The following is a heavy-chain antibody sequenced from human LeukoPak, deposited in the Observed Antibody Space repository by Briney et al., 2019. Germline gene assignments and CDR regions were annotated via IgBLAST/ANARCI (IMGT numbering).Heavy chain of an antibody. CDR2: TYYRSKWYN. CDR1: GDSVSSNSAA. D-gene: IGHD6-25*01. J-gene: IGHJ4*02. Sequence: SQTLSLTCAISGDSVSSNSAAWNWTRQSPSRGLEWLGRTYYRSKWYNDYAVSVKSRITINPDTSKNQFSLQLNSVTPEDTAVYYCASGSKTYHFDYWGQGTLVTVSP. V-gene: IGHV6-1*01. CDR3: ASGSKTYHFDY.